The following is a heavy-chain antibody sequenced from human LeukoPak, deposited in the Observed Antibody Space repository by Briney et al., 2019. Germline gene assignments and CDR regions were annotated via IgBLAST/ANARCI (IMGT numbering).Heavy chain of an antibody. J-gene: IGHJ4*02. CDR1: GFSSYG. V-gene: IGHV3-33*01. D-gene: IGHD6-13*01. CDR2: IWYDESNK. Sequence: GRSLRLSCAASGFSSYGMHWVRKAPRKGLERVAVIWYDESNKYYADSVKGRFTISRDNSRNTLYLQMNSLRAEDTAVYYCARDGFSSSWYGRALDYWGQGTLVTVSS. CDR3: ARDGFSSSWYGRALDY.